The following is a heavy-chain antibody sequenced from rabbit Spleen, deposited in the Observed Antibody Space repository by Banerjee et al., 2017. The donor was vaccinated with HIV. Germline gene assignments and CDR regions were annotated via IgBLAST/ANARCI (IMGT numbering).Heavy chain of an antibody. D-gene: IGHD8-1*01. CDR1: GFSFSSNDY. V-gene: IGHV1S40*01. J-gene: IGHJ6*01. CDR3: ARDTGSSFSSYGMDL. CDR2: IASSSSGFT. Sequence: QSLEESGGDLVKPGASLTLTCTASGFSFSSNDYMCWVRQAPGKGLEWISCIASSSSGFTYSATWAKGRFTISKTSSTTVTLQMTSLTVADTATYFCARDTGSSFSSYGMDLWGPGTLVTVS.